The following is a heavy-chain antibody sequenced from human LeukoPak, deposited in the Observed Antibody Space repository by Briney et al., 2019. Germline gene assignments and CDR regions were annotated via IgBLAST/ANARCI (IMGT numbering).Heavy chain of an antibody. Sequence: ASVKVSCKASGYTFTSYAMNWVRQAPGQGLEWMGWINTNTGNPTYAQGFTGRFVFSLDTSVSTAYLQISSLKAEDTAVYYCAKDYVVVPAALEFGFDYWGQGTLVTVSS. CDR3: AKDYVVVPAALEFGFDY. D-gene: IGHD2-2*01. J-gene: IGHJ4*02. CDR2: INTNTGNP. V-gene: IGHV7-4-1*02. CDR1: GYTFTSYA.